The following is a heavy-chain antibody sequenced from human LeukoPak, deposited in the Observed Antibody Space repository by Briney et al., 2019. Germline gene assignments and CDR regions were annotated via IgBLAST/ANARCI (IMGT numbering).Heavy chain of an antibody. Sequence: SETLSLTCAVSGGSISSGGYSWSWIRQPPGKGLEWIGYIYYSGSTYYNPSLKSRVTISVDTSKNQFSLKLSSVTAADTAVYYCARVYYYYYMDVWGKGTTVTVSS. J-gene: IGHJ6*03. CDR3: ARVYYYYYMDV. CDR2: IYYSGST. CDR1: GGSISSGGYS. V-gene: IGHV4-30-4*07.